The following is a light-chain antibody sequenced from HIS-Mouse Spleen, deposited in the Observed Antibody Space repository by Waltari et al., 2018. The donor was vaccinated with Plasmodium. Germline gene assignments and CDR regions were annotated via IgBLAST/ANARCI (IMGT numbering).Light chain of an antibody. J-gene: IGKJ4*01. V-gene: IGKV3-11*01. Sequence: EIVLTQSPATLSLSPGERATLSCRASQSVSSYLAWYQQKPGQAPRLLIYDASNRATGIPARFSGSGAGTDVTLTISSLEPEDFAGYYCQQRSSGTRVLTFGGGTKVEIK. CDR2: DAS. CDR1: QSVSSY. CDR3: QQRSSGTRVLT.